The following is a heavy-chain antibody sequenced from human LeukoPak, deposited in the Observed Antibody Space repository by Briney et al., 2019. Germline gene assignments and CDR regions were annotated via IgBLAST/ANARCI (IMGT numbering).Heavy chain of an antibody. D-gene: IGHD1-26*01. CDR1: GGSISSYY. Sequence: TPSETLSLTCTVSGGSISSYYWSWIRQPAGKGLEWIGRIYTSGSTNYNPSLKSRVTMSVDTSKNQFSLKLSPVTAADTAVYYCARGRPSGSYSYYYYYYMDVWGKGTTVTVSS. V-gene: IGHV4-4*07. J-gene: IGHJ6*03. CDR2: IYTSGST. CDR3: ARGRPSGSYSYYYYYYMDV.